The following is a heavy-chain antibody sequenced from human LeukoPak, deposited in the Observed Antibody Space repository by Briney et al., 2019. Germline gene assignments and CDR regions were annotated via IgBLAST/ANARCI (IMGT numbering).Heavy chain of an antibody. CDR1: GGTFISYA. Sequence: GSSVKVSCKASGGTFISYAISWVRQAPGQGLELMGRINPNSGDTNYAQKFQGRVTMTRDTSISTAYMELSRLRSDDTAVYYCARAYSYDFDYWGQGTLVTVSS. V-gene: IGHV1-2*06. J-gene: IGHJ4*02. D-gene: IGHD5-18*01. CDR2: INPNSGDT. CDR3: ARAYSYDFDY.